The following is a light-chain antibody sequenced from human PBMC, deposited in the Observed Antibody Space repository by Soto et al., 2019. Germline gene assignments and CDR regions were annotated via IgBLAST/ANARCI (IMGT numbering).Light chain of an antibody. CDR1: QSVGRKY. J-gene: IGKJ5*01. CDR2: GAS. CDR3: QQYTGPPTT. Sequence: EIVLTQSHGTLSLSPGERATLSCRASQSVGRKYLAWCQQRPGQAPRLLIYGASTRAAGIPDRFSGSGSGTDFTLTITRLENEDSAVYFCQQYTGPPTTFCQGTRLEI. V-gene: IGKV3-20*01.